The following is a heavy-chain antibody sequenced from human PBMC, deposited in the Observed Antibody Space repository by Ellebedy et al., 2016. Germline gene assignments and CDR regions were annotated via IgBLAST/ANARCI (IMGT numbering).Heavy chain of an antibody. CDR2: MNANSGNT. D-gene: IGHD5-24*01. Sequence: ASVKVSCKAAGYSFNSYDINWVRQSTGQGLEWMGGMNANSGNTGYAQKFQGRVTMTTDTSASTAYMELSSLTSEDAAVYYCTRGRHGYNYQPCDYWGQGTLVTVSS. CDR3: TRGRHGYNYQPCDY. CDR1: GYSFNSYD. J-gene: IGHJ4*02. V-gene: IGHV1-8*01.